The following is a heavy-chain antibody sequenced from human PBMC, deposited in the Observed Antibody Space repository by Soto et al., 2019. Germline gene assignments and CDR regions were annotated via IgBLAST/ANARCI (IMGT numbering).Heavy chain of an antibody. CDR2: ILADGRNE. CDR3: GQDWGEGNPPIVS. Sequence: GGSLRLSCAASGFSFSYYGMHWVRQAPGKGLDWVALILADGRNEYYADSVEGRFTISRDNSKNTVYLQMNSLRDDDTGVYFCGQDWGEGNPPIVSCGRGNLVTVSS. V-gene: IGHV3-30*02. CDR1: GFSFSYYG. D-gene: IGHD3-10*01. J-gene: IGHJ4*02.